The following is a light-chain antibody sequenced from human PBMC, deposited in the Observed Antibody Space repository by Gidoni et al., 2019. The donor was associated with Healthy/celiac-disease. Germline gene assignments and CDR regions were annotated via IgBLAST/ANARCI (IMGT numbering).Light chain of an antibody. CDR2: WAS. Sequence: DIVMTPSPDSLAVSLGERATINCKSSQSVLYSSNNKNYLAWYQQKPGQPPKLLIYWASTRESGVPDRFSGSGSGTDFTLTISSLQAEDVAVYYCQQYYSTPQTFXQXTKLEIK. CDR1: QSVLYSSNNKNY. V-gene: IGKV4-1*01. CDR3: QQYYSTPQT. J-gene: IGKJ2*01.